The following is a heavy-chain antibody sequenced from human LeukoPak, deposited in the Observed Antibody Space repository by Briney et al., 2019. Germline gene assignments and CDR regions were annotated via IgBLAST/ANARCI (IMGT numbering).Heavy chain of an antibody. V-gene: IGHV1-2*02. CDR3: ARDGIGVYTGYSRNVLDS. CDR2: INPNTGGT. D-gene: IGHD5-12*01. CDR1: EYTFTDYY. Sequence: ASVKVSCKASEYTFTDYYMHWVRQAPGQGLEWMGWINPNTGGTNFAQKFQGRVTITRDTSISTAYMELNRLTSNDTAVYYCARDGIGVYTGYSRNVLDSWGQGTLVTVSS. J-gene: IGHJ4*02.